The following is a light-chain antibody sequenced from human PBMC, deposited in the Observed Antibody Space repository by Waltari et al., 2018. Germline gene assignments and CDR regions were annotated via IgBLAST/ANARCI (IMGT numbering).Light chain of an antibody. Sequence: DVVMTQSPLSLPVTLGQPASISCRSSQSLVFTDVNTYLHWLQQRPGQSPRRLNDKVSNRASGVPNRFSGSGSGADFTLKISRVEEEDVGVYFCSQDAQWPWTFGQGTKVEI. V-gene: IGKV2-30*01. J-gene: IGKJ1*01. CDR1: QSLVFTDVNTY. CDR3: SQDAQWPWT. CDR2: KVS.